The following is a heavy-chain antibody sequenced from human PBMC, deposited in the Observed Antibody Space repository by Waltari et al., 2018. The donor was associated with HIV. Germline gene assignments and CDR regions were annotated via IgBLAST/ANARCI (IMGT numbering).Heavy chain of an antibody. D-gene: IGHD2-15*01. CDR2: INTNTGNP. V-gene: IGHV7-4-1*02. CDR1: GYSFISYA. Sequence: QVQLVQSGSELKEPGASVKVSCKASGYSFISYAINWVRQAPGKGLEWMGWINTNTGNPPYGQGFTGRFVFSLDTSVSTAYLQINSLKADDTAVYYCARGGYCSGASCNHYFDHWGQGTLVTVSS. CDR3: ARGGYCSGASCNHYFDH. J-gene: IGHJ4*02.